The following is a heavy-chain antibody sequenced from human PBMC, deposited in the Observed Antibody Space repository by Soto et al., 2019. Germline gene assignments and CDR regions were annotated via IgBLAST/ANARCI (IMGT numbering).Heavy chain of an antibody. CDR1: GYTFTDCG. D-gene: IGHD4-17*01. CDR2: ISAANGIT. CDR3: ARDDFGDYHHFDC. Sequence: ASVKVSCKASGYTFTDCGLHWVRQAPGQGLEWMGWISAANGITKFSQKFQDRVTLTRDTSASTAYMELSSLRSEDTAVYYCARDDFGDYHHFDCWGQGTLVTVSS. J-gene: IGHJ4*02. V-gene: IGHV1-3*01.